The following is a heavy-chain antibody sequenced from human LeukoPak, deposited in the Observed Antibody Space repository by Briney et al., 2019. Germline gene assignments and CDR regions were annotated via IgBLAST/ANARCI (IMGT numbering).Heavy chain of an antibody. J-gene: IGHJ3*02. CDR1: DDSFSSHY. CDR3: ARDLVTVTKGFDI. V-gene: IGHV4-59*11. CDR2: ISYTGST. Sequence: SETLSLTCAVSDDSFSSHYWSWIRQPPGKGLEWIGYISYTGSTNYNPSLKSRVTISIDTSKNQFSLKLSSVTAADTAVYYCARDLVTVTKGFDIWGQGTMVSVSS. D-gene: IGHD4-17*01.